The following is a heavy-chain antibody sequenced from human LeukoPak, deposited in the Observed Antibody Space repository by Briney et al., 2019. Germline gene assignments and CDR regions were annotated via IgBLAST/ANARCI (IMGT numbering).Heavy chain of an antibody. D-gene: IGHD7-27*01. V-gene: IGHV4-59*01. CDR3: ARAPPGAWGYYYGMDV. CDR1: GGFISSYY. J-gene: IGHJ6*02. Sequence: SAALSLSYAAAGGFISSYYWCWRRPPPGGGVGWIGSNYYSGGTNYNPSLKGRVTITVDTSKNQVSLKLSSVTAADTAVYYCARAPPGAWGYYYGMDVWGQGTTVTVSS. CDR2: NYYSGGT.